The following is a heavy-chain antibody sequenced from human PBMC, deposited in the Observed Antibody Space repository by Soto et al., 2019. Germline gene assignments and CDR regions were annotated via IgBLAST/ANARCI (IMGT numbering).Heavy chain of an antibody. D-gene: IGHD3-3*01. J-gene: IGHJ6*02. CDR3: ARDLLRLAPNYYYYGMDV. V-gene: IGHV3-30*03. CDR2: ISYDGSNK. Sequence: GGSLRLSCAASGWTFGTYSMNWVRQAPGKGLEWVAVISYDGSNKYYADSVKGRFTISRDNSKNTLYLQMNSLRAEDTAVYYCARDLLRLAPNYYYYGMDVWGQGTTVTVSS. CDR1: GWTFGTYS.